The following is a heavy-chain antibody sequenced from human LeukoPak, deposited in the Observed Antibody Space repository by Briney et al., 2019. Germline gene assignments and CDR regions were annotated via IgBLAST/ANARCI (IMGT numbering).Heavy chain of an antibody. CDR3: ARDQDRSSSLGY. J-gene: IGHJ4*02. V-gene: IGHV1-18*01. D-gene: IGHD6-13*01. CDR2: ISAYNGNT. Sequence: ASVKVSCKASGYTFTSYAISWVRQAPGQGLEWMGWISAYNGNTNYAQKLQGRVTMTTDTSMSTAYMEVRSLRSDDTAVYYCARDQDRSSSLGYWGQGTLVTVSS. CDR1: GYTFTSYA.